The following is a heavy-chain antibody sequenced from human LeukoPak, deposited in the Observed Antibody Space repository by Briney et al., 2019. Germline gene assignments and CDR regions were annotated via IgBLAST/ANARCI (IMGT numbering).Heavy chain of an antibody. CDR1: GFTFSSYA. D-gene: IGHD3-10*01. V-gene: IGHV3-23*01. J-gene: IGHJ4*02. CDR2: ISGSGGST. Sequence: PGGSLRLSCAASGFTFSSYAMSWVRQAPGKGLEWVSAISGSGGSTYYADSVKGRFTISRDNSKNTLYLQMNSLRAEDTAVYYCACGKGRRLWFGRPFDYWGQGTLVTVSS. CDR3: ACGKGRRLWFGRPFDY.